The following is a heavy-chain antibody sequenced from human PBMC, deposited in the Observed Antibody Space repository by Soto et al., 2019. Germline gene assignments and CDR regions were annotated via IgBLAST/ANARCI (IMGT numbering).Heavy chain of an antibody. CDR3: ARAPEYLSDATAVPESASFDC. CDR1: GYTFSSYG. Sequence: ASVKVSCKSSGYTFSSYGVSWVRQAPGQGLEWLGWICAYSGVTNFAQKIQGRVTLTIDTPTSTVYMEMRSLTSDVTAVYYCARAPEYLSDATAVPESASFDCWGQGTLVTVSS. D-gene: IGHD1-1*01. V-gene: IGHV1-18*01. J-gene: IGHJ4*02. CDR2: ICAYSGVT.